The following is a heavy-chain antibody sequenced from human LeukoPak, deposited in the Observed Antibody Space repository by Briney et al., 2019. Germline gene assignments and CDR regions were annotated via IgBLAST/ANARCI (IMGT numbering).Heavy chain of an antibody. CDR2: INHSGST. J-gene: IGHJ4*02. V-gene: IGHV4-34*01. CDR3: ARGCDYSDSSGYDY. CDR1: GGSFSGYY. Sequence: SETLSLTCAVYGGSFSGYYWSWIRRPPGKGLEWIGEINHSGSTNYNPSLKSRVTISVDTSKNQFSLKLSSVTAADTAVYYCARGCDYSDSSGYDYWGQRTLVTVSS. D-gene: IGHD3-22*01.